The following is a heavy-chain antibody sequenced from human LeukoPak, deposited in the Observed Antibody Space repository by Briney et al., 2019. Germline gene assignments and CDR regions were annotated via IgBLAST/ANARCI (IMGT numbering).Heavy chain of an antibody. V-gene: IGHV4-4*02. D-gene: IGHD2-15*01. CDR1: GGSISSSNW. CDR2: IYHSGST. J-gene: IGHJ1*01. CDR3: ARGYCSGGSCRNLEYFQH. Sequence: PSETLSLTCAVSGGSISSSNWWSWVRQPPGKGLEWIGEIYHSGSTNYNPSLKSRVTISVDKSKNQFSLKLSSVTAADTAVYYCARGYCSGGSCRNLEYFQHWGRAPWSPSPQ.